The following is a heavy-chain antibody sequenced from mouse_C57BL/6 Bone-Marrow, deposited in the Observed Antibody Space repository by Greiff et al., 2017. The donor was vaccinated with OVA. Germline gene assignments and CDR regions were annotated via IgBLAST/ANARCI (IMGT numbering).Heavy chain of an antibody. V-gene: IGHV1-55*01. CDR2: IYPGSGST. D-gene: IGHD1-1*01. CDR3: ARLLRFYFDY. Sequence: QVQLQQSGAELVKPGASVKMSCKASGYTFTSYWITWVKQRPGQGLEWIGDIYPGSGSTNYNEKFKSKATLTVETSSSTAYMQLSSLTSEDSAVYYCARLLRFYFDYWGQGTTLTVSS. J-gene: IGHJ2*01. CDR1: GYTFTSYW.